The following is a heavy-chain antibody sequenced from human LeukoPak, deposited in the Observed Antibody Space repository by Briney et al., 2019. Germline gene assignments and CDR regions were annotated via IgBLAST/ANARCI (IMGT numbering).Heavy chain of an antibody. CDR1: GGSISSGGYY. J-gene: IGHJ6*02. Sequence: PSETLSLTCTVSGGSISSGGYYWSWIRQHPGKGLEWIGYIYYSGSTYYNPSPKSRVTISVDTSKNQFSLKLSSVTAADTAVYYCARVPIVVVPAATSPFNYYYYGMDVWGQGTTVTVSS. CDR2: IYYSGST. V-gene: IGHV4-31*03. CDR3: ARVPIVVVPAATSPFNYYYYGMDV. D-gene: IGHD2-2*01.